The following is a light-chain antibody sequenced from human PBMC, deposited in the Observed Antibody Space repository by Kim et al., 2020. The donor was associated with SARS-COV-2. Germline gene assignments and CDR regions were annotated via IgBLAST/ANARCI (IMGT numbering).Light chain of an antibody. CDR2: YDS. V-gene: IGLV3-21*04. Sequence: SYELTQPPSVSVAPGKTARITCGGNKIGSKSVHWYQQKPGQAPVLVIYYDSDRPSGIPERFSGSNSGNTATLTISRGEAGDEADYYCQVWDSSSVVFGGGTQLTVL. CDR1: KIGSKS. J-gene: IGLJ2*01. CDR3: QVWDSSSVV.